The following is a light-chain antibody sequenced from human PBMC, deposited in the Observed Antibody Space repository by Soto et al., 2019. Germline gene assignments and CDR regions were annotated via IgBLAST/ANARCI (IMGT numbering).Light chain of an antibody. CDR3: QSYATSLRAWV. V-gene: IGLV1-40*01. CDR1: SSNIGAGYD. J-gene: IGLJ3*02. Sequence: QSVLTQPPSVSGAPGQRGTISCTGGSSNIGAGYDVHWYRQFPGTAPQLLVYGNNNRPSGISDRFSASKSGSSASLAITGLQAEDEADYYCQSYATSLRAWVFGGGTKVTVL. CDR2: GNN.